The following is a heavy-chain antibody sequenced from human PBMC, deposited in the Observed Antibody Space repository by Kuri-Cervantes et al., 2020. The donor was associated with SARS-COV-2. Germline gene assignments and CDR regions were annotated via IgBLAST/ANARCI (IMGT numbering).Heavy chain of an antibody. V-gene: IGHV4-4*07. CDR2: IYTSGST. Sequence: SETLSLTCTVSGGSISSYYWSWIRQPAGKGLEWIGRIYTSGSTNYNPSLKSRVTMSVDTSKNQFSLKLSSVTAADTAVYYCARDGEGLGYCSSTSCSNYGMDVWGQGTTVTV. D-gene: IGHD2-2*01. J-gene: IGHJ6*02. CDR1: GGSISSYY. CDR3: ARDGEGLGYCSSTSCSNYGMDV.